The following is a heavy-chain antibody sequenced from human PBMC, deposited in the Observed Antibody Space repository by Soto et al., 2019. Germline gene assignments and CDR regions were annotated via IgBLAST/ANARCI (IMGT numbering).Heavy chain of an antibody. CDR1: GYTFTSYG. CDR2: ISAYNGNT. CDR3: ARLDCISTSCYLGMDV. J-gene: IGHJ6*02. V-gene: IGHV1-18*01. Sequence: QVQLVQSGAEVKKPGASVKVSCKASGYTFTSYGISWVRQAPGQGLEWMGWISAYNGNTNYAQKLQGRVTMTTDTSTRKAYMELRSLRSDDTAVYYCARLDCISTSCYLGMDVWGQGTTVTVSS. D-gene: IGHD2-2*01.